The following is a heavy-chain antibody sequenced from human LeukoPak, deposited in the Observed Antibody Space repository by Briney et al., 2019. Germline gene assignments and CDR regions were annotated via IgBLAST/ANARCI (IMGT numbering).Heavy chain of an antibody. D-gene: IGHD3-16*01. CDR3: ARDGVYGMDV. V-gene: IGHV3-30*04. CDR2: ISYDGSNK. Sequence: GGSLGLSCAASGFTFSSYAMHWVRQAPGKGLEWVAVISYDGSNKYYADSVKGRFTISRDNSKNTLYLQMNSLRAEDTAVYYCARDGVYGMDVWGKGTTVTVSS. CDR1: GFTFSSYA. J-gene: IGHJ6*04.